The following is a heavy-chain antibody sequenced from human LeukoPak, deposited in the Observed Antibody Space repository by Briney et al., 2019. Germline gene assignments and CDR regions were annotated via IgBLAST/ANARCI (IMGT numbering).Heavy chain of an antibody. CDR1: GGSISSSSYY. CDR3: ARDTYCSSTSCHANWFDP. D-gene: IGHD2-2*01. Sequence: NPSETLSLTCTVSGGSISSSSYYWGWIRQPPRKGLEWIGSIYYSGSTYYNPSLKSRVTISVDTSKNQFSLKLSSVTAADTAVYYCARDTYCSSTSCHANWFDPWGQGTLVTVSS. CDR2: IYYSGST. V-gene: IGHV4-39*07. J-gene: IGHJ5*02.